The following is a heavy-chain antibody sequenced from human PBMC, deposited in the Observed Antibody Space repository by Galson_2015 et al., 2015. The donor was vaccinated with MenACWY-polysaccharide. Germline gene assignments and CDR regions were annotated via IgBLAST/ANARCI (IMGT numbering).Heavy chain of an antibody. Sequence: SVKVSCKASGYTFTSYAMHWVRQAPGQRLEWMGWINAGNGNTKYTQKFQGRVTITRDTSASTAYMELSSLRSEDTAVYYCARDWDYDDSSGYGWDYWGQGTLVTVSS. CDR1: GYTFTSYA. J-gene: IGHJ4*02. V-gene: IGHV1-3*01. D-gene: IGHD3-22*01. CDR2: INAGNGNT. CDR3: ARDWDYDDSSGYGWDY.